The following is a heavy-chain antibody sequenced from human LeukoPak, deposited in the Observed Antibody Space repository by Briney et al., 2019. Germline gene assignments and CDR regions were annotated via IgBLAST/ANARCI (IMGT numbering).Heavy chain of an antibody. CDR2: ISSSSSYI. CDR3: ARDPGYYDSSVHIAGY. V-gene: IGHV3-21*01. Sequence: GGSLRLSCAASGFTFSSYSMNWVRQAPGKGLEWVSSISSSSSYIYYADSVKGRFTISRDNAKNSLYLQMNSLRAEDTAVYYCARDPGYYDSSVHIAGYWGQGTLVTVSS. D-gene: IGHD3-22*01. J-gene: IGHJ4*02. CDR1: GFTFSSYS.